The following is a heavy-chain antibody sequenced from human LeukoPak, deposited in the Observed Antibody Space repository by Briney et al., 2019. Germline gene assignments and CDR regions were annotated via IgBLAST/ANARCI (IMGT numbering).Heavy chain of an antibody. CDR2: ISYDGSNK. D-gene: IGHD6-19*01. CDR1: GFTFSSYG. Sequence: GGSLRLSCAASGFTFSSYGMHWVRQAPGKGLEWVAVISYDGSNKYYADSVKGRFTISRDNSKNMLYLQMNSLRAEDTAVYYCAKGQYSSGWYWFDYWGQGTLVTVSS. J-gene: IGHJ4*02. V-gene: IGHV3-30*18. CDR3: AKGQYSSGWYWFDY.